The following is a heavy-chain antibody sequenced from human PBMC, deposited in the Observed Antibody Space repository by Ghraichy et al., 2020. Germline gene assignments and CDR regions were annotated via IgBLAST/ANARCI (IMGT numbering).Heavy chain of an antibody. Sequence: GGSLRLSCAASGFKFSAFAMTWVRQAPGKGLEWVSSITGGGDSTYYADSVKGRFTISRDNSKNMVFLQMNSLRAEDTAIYYCATERLGTTAAFDYWGQGILVTVFS. J-gene: IGHJ4*02. CDR3: ATERLGTTAAFDY. CDR1: GFKFSAFA. CDR2: ITGGGDST. D-gene: IGHD1-1*01. V-gene: IGHV3-23*01.